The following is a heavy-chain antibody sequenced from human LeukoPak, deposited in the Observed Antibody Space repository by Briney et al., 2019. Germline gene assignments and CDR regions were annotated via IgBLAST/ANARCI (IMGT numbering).Heavy chain of an antibody. Sequence: GGSLRLSCAASGFTFSSYWMSWVRQAPGKGLEWVANIKQDGSEKYYVDSVKGRFTISRDNAKNSLYLQMNSLRAEDTAVYYCARVVGYCSSTSCYKYFDYWGQGTLVTVSS. D-gene: IGHD2-2*02. V-gene: IGHV3-7*01. CDR1: GFTFSSYW. CDR2: IKQDGSEK. CDR3: ARVVGYCSSTSCYKYFDY. J-gene: IGHJ4*02.